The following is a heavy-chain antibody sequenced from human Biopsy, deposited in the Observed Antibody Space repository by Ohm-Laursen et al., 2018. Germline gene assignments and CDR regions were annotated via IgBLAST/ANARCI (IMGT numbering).Heavy chain of an antibody. CDR1: GGSITRGGYY. CDR2: VSYRGGT. D-gene: IGHD1-26*01. CDR3: ARHAPSYSGSYWRYFDL. V-gene: IGHV4-31*03. J-gene: IGHJ2*01. Sequence: TLSLTCTVSGGSITRGGYYWNWIRQHPEKGLEWIGYVSYRGGTYHNPSLESRVFLSLDTSKNQFSLRLTSVTAADTAVYYCARHAPSYSGSYWRYFDLWGRGTLVTVSS.